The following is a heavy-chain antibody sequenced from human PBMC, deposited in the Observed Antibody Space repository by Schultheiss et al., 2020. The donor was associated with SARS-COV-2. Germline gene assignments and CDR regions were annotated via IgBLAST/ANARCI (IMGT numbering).Heavy chain of an antibody. Sequence: GGSLRLSCVGSGFTFSNAWMNWVRQAPGKGLEWVGRIKSKTDGGTIEYAASVKGRFAISRDDSKSIAYLQMNSLQTEDTAMYYCGRGLKGATTFYWGQGTLVTVSS. V-gene: IGHV3-15*07. J-gene: IGHJ4*02. CDR1: GFTFSNAW. CDR2: IKSKTDGGTI. D-gene: IGHD2/OR15-2a*01. CDR3: GRGLKGATTFY.